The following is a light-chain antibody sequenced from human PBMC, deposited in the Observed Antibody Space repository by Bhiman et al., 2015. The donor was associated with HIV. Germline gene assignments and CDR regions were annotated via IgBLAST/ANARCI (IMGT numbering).Light chain of an antibody. J-gene: IGLJ2*01. Sequence: QSALTQPPSASGSLGQSVTISCTGTSSDVGGYNYVSWYQQHPGKAPKLMIYDVSKRPSGVSNRFSGSKSGNTASLTISGLQAEDEADYYCSSYTSSSTLLFGGGTKLTVL. CDR2: DVS. CDR3: SSYTSSSTLL. V-gene: IGLV2-14*03. CDR1: SSDVGGYNY.